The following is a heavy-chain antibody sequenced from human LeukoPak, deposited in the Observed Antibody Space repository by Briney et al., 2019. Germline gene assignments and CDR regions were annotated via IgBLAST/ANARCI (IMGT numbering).Heavy chain of an antibody. CDR3: ARRAYYYDSRRGYFDY. V-gene: IGHV3-23*01. CDR1: GFTFRSYA. Sequence: PGGSLRLSCAASGFTFRSYAMSWVRQAPGKGLEWVSAISGSGGSTYYAESERGRYTISRDNSKNTLYLQMNSLRAEDTAVYYCARRAYYYDSRRGYFDYWGQGTLVTVSS. CDR2: ISGSGGST. D-gene: IGHD3-22*01. J-gene: IGHJ4*02.